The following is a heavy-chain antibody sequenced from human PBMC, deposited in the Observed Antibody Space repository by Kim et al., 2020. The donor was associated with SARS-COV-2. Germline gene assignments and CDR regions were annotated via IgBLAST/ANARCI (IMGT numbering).Heavy chain of an antibody. J-gene: IGHJ5*01. Sequence: ASVKVSCKASGYTFNGYFMLWVRQAPGQGPEWMGWINPNRGGTDYAQKFQGRVTMTRTKSISTAYMKLRSLRFGDRAGFYFGRSYNSGIYSWVSWGHGTL. CDR2: INPNRGGT. D-gene: IGHD3-10*01. CDR1: GYTFNGYF. CDR3: GRSYNSGIYSWVS. V-gene: IGHV1-2*02.